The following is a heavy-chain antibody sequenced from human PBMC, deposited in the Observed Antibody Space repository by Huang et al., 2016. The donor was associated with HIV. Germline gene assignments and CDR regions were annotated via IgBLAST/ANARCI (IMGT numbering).Heavy chain of an antibody. CDR2: IIPIFGTP. J-gene: IGHJ4*02. CDR3: AREYYYDNSGYYFDY. Sequence: QVQLVQSGAEVKKPGSSVKVSCKASGGTFTTDTITWVRQAPGQGLEWMGGIIPIFGTPNYAQKCQGRVTITADESTSTAYMELSSLRSEDTAVYYCAREYYYDNSGYYFDYWGQGTLVTVSS. D-gene: IGHD3-22*01. V-gene: IGHV1-69*13. CDR1: GGTFTTDT.